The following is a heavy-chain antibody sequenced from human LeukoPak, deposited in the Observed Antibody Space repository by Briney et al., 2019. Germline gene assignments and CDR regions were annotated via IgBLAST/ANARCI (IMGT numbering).Heavy chain of an antibody. J-gene: IGHJ4*02. V-gene: IGHV3-30*01. CDR3: ASGWLQLTIDY. CDR2: ISYDGSNK. CDR1: GFTLSSYG. Sequence: GGSLRLSCAASGFTLSSYGMHWVRQAPGKGLEWVAVISYDGSNKYYADSVKGRFTISRDNSKNTLYLQMNSLRAEDTAVYYCASGWLQLTIDYWGQGTLVTVSS. D-gene: IGHD5-24*01.